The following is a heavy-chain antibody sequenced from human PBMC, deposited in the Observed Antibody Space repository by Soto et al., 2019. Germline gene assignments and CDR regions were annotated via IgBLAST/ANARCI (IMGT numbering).Heavy chain of an antibody. V-gene: IGHV1-3*01. CDR2: INAGNGNT. Sequence: ASVKVSCKASGYTITGYAMHWVRQAPGQRLEWMGWINAGNGNTKYSQKFQGRVTITRDTSASTAYMELSSLRSEDTAVYYCARGSGYYYWDDYWGQGTLVTVSS. J-gene: IGHJ4*02. CDR1: GYTITGYA. CDR3: ARGSGYYYWDDY. D-gene: IGHD3-22*01.